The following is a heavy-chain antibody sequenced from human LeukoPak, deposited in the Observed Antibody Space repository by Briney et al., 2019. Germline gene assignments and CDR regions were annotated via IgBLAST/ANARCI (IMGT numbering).Heavy chain of an antibody. CDR3: ARAPWFGEFDAFDI. J-gene: IGHJ3*02. CDR2: IYSSGST. V-gene: IGHV4-4*07. Sequence: SETLSLTCTVSGGSTSSYYWSWIRQPAGKGLEWIGRIYSSGSTNYNPSLRSRVTMSVNTSKNQFSLKLSSVTAAGTAVYFCARAPWFGEFDAFDIWGQGTMVTVSS. CDR1: GGSTSSYY. D-gene: IGHD3-10*01.